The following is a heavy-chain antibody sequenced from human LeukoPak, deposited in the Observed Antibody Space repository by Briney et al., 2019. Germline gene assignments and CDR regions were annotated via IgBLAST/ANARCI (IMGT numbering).Heavy chain of an antibody. CDR1: GASLSRDTYF. Sequence: PSETLSLTCTVSGASLSRDTYFWGWIRQSPEKGLEWIGSIDSSGTTHYNSSLKSRVTISVDTSKNQFSLKLNSVTAADTAVYYCARHYGPWGQGTLVTVSS. CDR3: ARHYGP. D-gene: IGHD3-10*01. CDR2: IDSSGTT. V-gene: IGHV4-39*01. J-gene: IGHJ5*02.